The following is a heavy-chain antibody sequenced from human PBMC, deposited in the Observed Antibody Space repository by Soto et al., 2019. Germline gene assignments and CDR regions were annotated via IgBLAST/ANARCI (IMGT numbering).Heavy chain of an antibody. Sequence: GSLLLSCSASGFSFSTFSMTWVRQAPGKGLEWVANIKGDGSEKTYEDSVKGRFTISRDNAKNSLYLEMNSLSAEDTAVYYCARLSAHGREYYLDYWGQGTLVTVYS. CDR1: GFSFSTFS. V-gene: IGHV3-7*03. CDR3: ARLSAHGREYYLDY. D-gene: IGHD3-16*01. CDR2: IKGDGSEK. J-gene: IGHJ4*02.